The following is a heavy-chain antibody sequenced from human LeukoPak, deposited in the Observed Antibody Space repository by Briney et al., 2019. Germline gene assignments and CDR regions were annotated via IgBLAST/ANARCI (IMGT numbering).Heavy chain of an antibody. J-gene: IGHJ3*02. Sequence: GGSLRLSCAASGFTFSSYWMSWVRQAPGKGLEWVSVIYSGGSTYYADSVKGRFTISRDNSKNTLYLQMNSLRAEDTAVYYCARGDYDILTGYPGAFDIWGQGTMVTVSS. V-gene: IGHV3-66*01. CDR2: IYSGGST. D-gene: IGHD3-9*01. CDR1: GFTFSSYW. CDR3: ARGDYDILTGYPGAFDI.